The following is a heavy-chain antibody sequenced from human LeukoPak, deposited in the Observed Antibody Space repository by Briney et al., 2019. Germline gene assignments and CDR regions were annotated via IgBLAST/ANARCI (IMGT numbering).Heavy chain of an antibody. J-gene: IGHJ4*02. Sequence: ASVKVSCKASGYTFTGYYIHWVRQAPGLGLEWMGWINPISGGTNYAQKFQGRVTMTRDTSITTAHMELSSLRSDDTAVYYCARSEFSNTWPDYWGQGTLVTVSS. CDR1: GYTFTGYY. CDR2: INPISGGT. D-gene: IGHD6-13*01. CDR3: ARSEFSNTWPDY. V-gene: IGHV1-2*02.